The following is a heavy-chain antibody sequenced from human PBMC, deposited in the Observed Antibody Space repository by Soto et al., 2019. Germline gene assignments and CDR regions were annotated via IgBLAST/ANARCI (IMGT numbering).Heavy chain of an antibody. CDR1: SGSISSSNW. J-gene: IGHJ3*02. V-gene: IGHV4-4*02. CDR2: IYHSGST. CDR3: ARHVGCSSTSCRDAFDI. Sequence: SETLSLTCAVSSGSISSSNWWSWVRQPPGKGLEWIGEIYHSGSTNYNPSLKSRVTISVDKSKNQFSLKLSSVTAADTAVYYCARHVGCSSTSCRDAFDIWGQGTMVTVSS. D-gene: IGHD2-2*01.